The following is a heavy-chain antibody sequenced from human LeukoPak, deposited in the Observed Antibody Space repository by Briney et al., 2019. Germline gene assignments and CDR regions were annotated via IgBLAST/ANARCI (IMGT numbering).Heavy chain of an antibody. D-gene: IGHD3-10*01. V-gene: IGHV3-23*01. CDR1: GFXFSSYA. CDR3: AKDGVYGPGCCYYFDY. CDR2: ISGSGVNT. J-gene: IGHJ4*02. Sequence: GGSLRLSCAASGFXFSSYAISWVRQAPGKGLEWVSAISGSGVNTYYADSVKGRFTISRDNSKNTLYLQMNSLRVEDTAVYYCAKDGVYGPGCCYYFDYWGQGTLVTVSS.